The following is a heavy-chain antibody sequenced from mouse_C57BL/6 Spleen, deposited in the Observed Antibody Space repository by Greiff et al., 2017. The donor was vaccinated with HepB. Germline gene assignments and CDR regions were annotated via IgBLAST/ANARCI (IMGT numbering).Heavy chain of an antibody. Sequence: EVKLVESGPGLVKPSQSLSLTCSVTGYSITSGYYWNWIRQFPGNKLEWMGYISYDGSNNYNPSLKNRISITRDTSKNQFFLKLNSVTTEDTATYYCARVSNWDEGFDYWGQGTTLTVSS. CDR3: ARVSNWDEGFDY. CDR1: GYSITSGYY. CDR2: ISYDGSN. V-gene: IGHV3-6*01. D-gene: IGHD4-1*01. J-gene: IGHJ2*01.